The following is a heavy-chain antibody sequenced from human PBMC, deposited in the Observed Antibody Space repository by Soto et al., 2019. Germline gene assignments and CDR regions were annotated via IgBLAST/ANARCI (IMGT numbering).Heavy chain of an antibody. D-gene: IGHD6-13*01. J-gene: IGHJ4*02. CDR2: ISYDGNNK. CDR3: ARDYSSGWCLDY. Sequence: QVQLVEPGGGVVQPGNSLRLSCAGSGFPFSAEAMHWVRQAPGKGLEWVAAISYDGNNKNHADSVKGRFTVSRDNSKNTLYLQIYSLRPEDTAVYYGARDYSSGWCLDYWGQGSLVTVSS. CDR1: GFPFSAEA. V-gene: IGHV3-30-3*01.